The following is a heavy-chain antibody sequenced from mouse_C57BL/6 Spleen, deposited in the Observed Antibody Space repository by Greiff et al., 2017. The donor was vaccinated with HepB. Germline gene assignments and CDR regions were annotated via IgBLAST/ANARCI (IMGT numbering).Heavy chain of an antibody. Sequence: EVQLQQSGPVLVKPGASVKMSCKASGYTFTDYYMNWVKQSHGKSLEWIGVINPYNGGTSYNQKFKGKATLTVDKSSSTAYMELNSLTSEDSAVYYCARGGIYYGRYFDVWGTGTTVTVSS. CDR1: GYTFTDYY. CDR3: ARGGIYYGRYFDV. V-gene: IGHV1-19*01. J-gene: IGHJ1*03. CDR2: INPYNGGT. D-gene: IGHD1-2*01.